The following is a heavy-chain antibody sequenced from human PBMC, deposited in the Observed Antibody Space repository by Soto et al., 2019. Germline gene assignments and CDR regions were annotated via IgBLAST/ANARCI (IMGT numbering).Heavy chain of an antibody. CDR1: GYSFTSYL. D-gene: IGHD3-16*02. J-gene: IGHJ6*02. V-gene: IGHV5-10-1*01. CDR3: ASPRYPGANYGMDV. Sequence: GESLKISFKGSGYSFTSYLISWVRQMPVKGLAWMGRIDPSDSYTNYSPSFQGHVTISADKSISTAYLQWSSLKASDTAMYYCASPRYPGANYGMDVCGQRTTVAGSS. CDR2: IDPSDSYT.